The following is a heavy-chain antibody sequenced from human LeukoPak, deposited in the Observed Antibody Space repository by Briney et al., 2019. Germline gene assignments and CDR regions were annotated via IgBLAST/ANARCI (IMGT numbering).Heavy chain of an antibody. CDR3: AKGPKMVPYYFDY. V-gene: IGHV3-11*01. D-gene: IGHD2-8*01. CDR2: ISSSGSTI. J-gene: IGHJ4*02. CDR1: GFTFSDYY. Sequence: GGSLRLSCAASGFTFSDYYMSWIRQAPGKGLEWVSYISSSGSTIYYADSVKGRFTISRDNAKNTLYLQMNSLRAEDTAVYYCAKGPKMVPYYFDYWGQGTLVTVSS.